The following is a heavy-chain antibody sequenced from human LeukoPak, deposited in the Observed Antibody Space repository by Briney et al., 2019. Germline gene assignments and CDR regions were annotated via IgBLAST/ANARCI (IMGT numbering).Heavy chain of an antibody. Sequence: SETLSLTCTVYCGSFSGYYWSWIRQPPGKGREWIGEINHSGRTNYNPSLKSRVTISVDTSKNQFSLKLSCVTDGETAVYYCARVYGGYSGSNPRGAFDIWGQGTMVTVSS. CDR1: CGSFSGYY. D-gene: IGHD1-26*01. V-gene: IGHV4-34*01. CDR3: ARVYGGYSGSNPRGAFDI. CDR2: INHSGRT. J-gene: IGHJ3*02.